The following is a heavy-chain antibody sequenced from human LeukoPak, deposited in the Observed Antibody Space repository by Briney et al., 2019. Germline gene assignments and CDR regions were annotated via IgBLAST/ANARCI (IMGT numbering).Heavy chain of an antibody. CDR3: ARARVGAAVSYWFDP. J-gene: IGHJ5*02. CDR1: GGSISSGSYY. V-gene: IGHV4-61*02. Sequence: SETLSLTCTVSGGSISSGSYYWSWLRQPAGQGLAWIGRIYTSGSTNYNPSLKSRASIYIDTSTNQFSLTLSSVTAAATAVYYCARARVGAAVSYWFDPWGQGTLVTVSS. D-gene: IGHD1-26*01. CDR2: IYTSGST.